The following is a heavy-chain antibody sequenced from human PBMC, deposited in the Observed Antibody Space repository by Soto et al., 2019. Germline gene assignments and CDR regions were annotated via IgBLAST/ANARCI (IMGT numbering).Heavy chain of an antibody. J-gene: IGHJ4*02. CDR3: ASIEYSSSLS. Sequence: SETLSLTCAVYGGSFSGYYWSWIRQPPGKGLEWIGEINHSGSTNYNPSLKSRVTISVDTSKNQFSLKLSSVTAADTAVYYCASIEYSSSLSWGQGTLVTVSS. V-gene: IGHV4-34*01. D-gene: IGHD6-6*01. CDR1: GGSFSGYY. CDR2: INHSGST.